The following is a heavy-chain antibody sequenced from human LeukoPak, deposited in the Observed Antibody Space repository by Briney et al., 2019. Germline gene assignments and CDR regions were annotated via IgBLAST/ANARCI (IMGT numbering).Heavy chain of an antibody. D-gene: IGHD6-19*01. V-gene: IGHV3-30*18. J-gene: IGHJ4*02. Sequence: GGSLRLSCAASGFTFSHYGIHWVRQAPGKGLEWVAVMSYDGSNKYYADSVKGRFTISRDNSKNTLYLQMNSLRAEDTAVYYCAKVGSSGLYFDYWGQGTLVTVSS. CDR1: GFTFSHYG. CDR3: AKVGSSGLYFDY. CDR2: MSYDGSNK.